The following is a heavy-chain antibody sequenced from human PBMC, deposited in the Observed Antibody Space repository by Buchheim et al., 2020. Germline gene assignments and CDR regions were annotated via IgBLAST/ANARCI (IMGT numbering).Heavy chain of an antibody. Sequence: QVQLQESGPGLVKPSETLSLTCTVSGGFISSYYWSWIRQPPGKGLEWIGYIYYSGSTNYNPSLKSRVTISVDTSKNQFSLKLSSVTTADTAVYYCARTFKRSRERCWFDPCGQGTL. CDR3: ARTFKRSRERCWFDP. CDR1: GGFISSYY. CDR2: IYYSGST. V-gene: IGHV4-59*01. J-gene: IGHJ5*02. D-gene: IGHD4-17*01.